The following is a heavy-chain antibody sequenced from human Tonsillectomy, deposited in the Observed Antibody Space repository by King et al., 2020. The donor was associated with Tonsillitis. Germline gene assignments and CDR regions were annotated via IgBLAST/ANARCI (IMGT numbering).Heavy chain of an antibody. D-gene: IGHD2-15*01. J-gene: IGHJ2*01. Sequence: VQLQESGPGLVKPSETLSLTCTVSGGSITSYYWSWIRQPPGKALEWIGYIYYGGSTNYHPSLKSRVTLSVDTSKNQLSLKLSSLTAADTAVYYCARDGLAAGGGLSYFDLWGRGALVTVSS. CDR1: GGSITSYY. CDR2: IYYGGST. V-gene: IGHV4-59*01. CDR3: ARDGLAAGGGLSYFDL.